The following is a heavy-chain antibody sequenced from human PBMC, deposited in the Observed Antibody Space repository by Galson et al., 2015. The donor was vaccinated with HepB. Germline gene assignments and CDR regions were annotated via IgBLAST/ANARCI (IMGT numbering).Heavy chain of an antibody. CDR1: GFTVSSNY. Sequence: SLRLSCAASGFTVSSNYMSWVRQAPGKGLEWVSVIYSGGSTYYADSVKGRFTISRDNSKNTLYLQMNSLRAEDTAVYYCARDLGYSSGWYDYWGQGTLVTVSS. CDR2: IYSGGST. J-gene: IGHJ4*02. V-gene: IGHV3-53*01. D-gene: IGHD6-19*01. CDR3: ARDLGYSSGWYDY.